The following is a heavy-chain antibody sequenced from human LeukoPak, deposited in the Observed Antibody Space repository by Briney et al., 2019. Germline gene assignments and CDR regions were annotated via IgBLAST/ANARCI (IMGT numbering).Heavy chain of an antibody. CDR3: AREQVDSSSLGGWLDP. Sequence: ASVKVSCKASGYTFTSYDINWVRQATGQGLEWMGWMNPNSGNTGYAQKFQGRVTITRNTSISTAYMELSSLRSEDTAVYYCAREQVDSSSLGGWLDPWGQGTLVTVSS. CDR1: GYTFTSYD. J-gene: IGHJ5*02. V-gene: IGHV1-8*03. D-gene: IGHD6-13*01. CDR2: MNPNSGNT.